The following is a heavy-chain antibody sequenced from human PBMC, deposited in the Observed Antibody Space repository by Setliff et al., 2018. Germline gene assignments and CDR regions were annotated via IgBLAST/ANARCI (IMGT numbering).Heavy chain of an antibody. D-gene: IGHD4-17*01. J-gene: IGHJ4*02. V-gene: IGHV3-48*03. CDR2: ISSSGSTI. Sequence: GGSLRLSCAASGFTFSSYEMNWVRQAPGKGLEWVSYISSSGSTIYYADSVKGRFTISRDNAKNSLYLQMNSLRAEDTAVCYCARGAYGDYYFDYWGQGTLVTVSS. CDR3: ARGAYGDYYFDY. CDR1: GFTFSSYE.